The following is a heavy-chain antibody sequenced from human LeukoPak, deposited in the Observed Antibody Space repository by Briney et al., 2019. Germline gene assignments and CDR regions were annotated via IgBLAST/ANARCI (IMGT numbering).Heavy chain of an antibody. CDR3: ARVVVVTAIRDYYYYGMDV. J-gene: IGHJ6*02. V-gene: IGHV4-34*01. CDR2: INHSGST. CDR1: GGSFSGYY. Sequence: PSETLSLTCAVYGGSFSGYYWSWIRQPPGKGLEWIGEINHSGSTNYNPSLKSRVTISVDTSKNQFSLKLSSVTAADTAVYYCARVVVVTAIRDYYYYGMDVWGRGTTVTVSS. D-gene: IGHD2-21*02.